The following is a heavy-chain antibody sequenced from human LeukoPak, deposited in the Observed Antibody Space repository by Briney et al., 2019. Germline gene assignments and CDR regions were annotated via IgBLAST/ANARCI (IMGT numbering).Heavy chain of an antibody. CDR2: ISYDGSNK. Sequence: GSLRLSCAASGVTLSSYAMSWVRQAPGKGLEWVAVISYDGSNKYYADSVKGRFTISRDNSKNTLYLQMNSLRAEDTAVYYCARDGYYDFWSGYLQDDAFDIWGQGTMVTVSS. CDR3: ARDGYYDFWSGYLQDDAFDI. D-gene: IGHD3-3*01. CDR1: GVTLSSYA. J-gene: IGHJ3*02. V-gene: IGHV3-30-3*01.